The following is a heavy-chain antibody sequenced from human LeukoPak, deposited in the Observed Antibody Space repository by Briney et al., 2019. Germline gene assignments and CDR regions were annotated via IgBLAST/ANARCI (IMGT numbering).Heavy chain of an antibody. V-gene: IGHV3-23*01. CDR1: GFTFSNFA. Sequence: GGSLRLSCAASGFTFSNFAMSWVRQAPGKGLEWVSAISGSGDTTYYADSVKGRFTISRDNSKNTLYLQMNSLRAEDTAVYYCAKVAQPDYYDISSYYSDYWGQGTLVTVSS. J-gene: IGHJ4*02. D-gene: IGHD3-9*01. CDR2: ISGSGDTT. CDR3: AKVAQPDYYDISSYYSDY.